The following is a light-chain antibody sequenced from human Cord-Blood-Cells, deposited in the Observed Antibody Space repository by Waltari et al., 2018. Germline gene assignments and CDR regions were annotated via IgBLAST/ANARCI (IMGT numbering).Light chain of an antibody. Sequence: EIVLTQSPGTLSLSPGERATLSCRASQSVSSSYLAWYQQKPGQAPRLLIFCASSSATGIPDSFSGSGSGTNFTLTISRLEPEDFAVYYCQKYGISPWTFGKGTKVEIK. CDR2: CAS. CDR1: QSVSSSY. V-gene: IGKV3-20*01. J-gene: IGKJ1*01. CDR3: QKYGISPWT.